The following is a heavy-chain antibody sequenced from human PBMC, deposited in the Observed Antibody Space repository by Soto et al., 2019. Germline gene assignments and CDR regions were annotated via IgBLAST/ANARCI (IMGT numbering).Heavy chain of an antibody. V-gene: IGHV4-39*07. CDR2: INHSGST. CDR3: ARGWSSSWYDGWFDP. J-gene: IGHJ5*02. CDR1: GGSISNSSYL. Sequence: PSETLSLTCSVSGGSISNSSYLWSWIRQPPGKGQEWIGEINHSGSTNYDPSLKSRVSISLDTSNNQFSLMLSSVTAADTALYYCARGWSSSWYDGWFDPWGQGTLVTVSS. D-gene: IGHD6-13*01.